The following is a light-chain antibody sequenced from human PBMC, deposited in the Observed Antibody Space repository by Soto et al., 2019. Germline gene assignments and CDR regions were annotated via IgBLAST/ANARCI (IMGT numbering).Light chain of an antibody. J-gene: IGLJ3*02. CDR3: ETWDSSTRV. Sequence: QAVLTQSSSASASLGSSVKLTCTLSSGHSSYIIAWHQQQPGKAPRYLMKLEGSGSYNKGSGVPDRFSGSSSGADRYLTISNLQFDDEADYYCETWDSSTRVFGGGTKLTVL. CDR2: LEGSGSY. V-gene: IGLV4-60*02. CDR1: SGHSSYI.